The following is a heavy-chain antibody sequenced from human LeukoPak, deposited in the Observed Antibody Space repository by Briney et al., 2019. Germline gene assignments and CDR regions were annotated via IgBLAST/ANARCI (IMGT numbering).Heavy chain of an antibody. Sequence: GGSLRLSCAASGFTYSSYGTHWVRQAPGKGLEWVTFIRYDGSNKYYVESVKGRFSISRYNSKNTLYLEMNSLRAEDTAIYYCAKGKGKLGAFQSDFDYWGQGTLVTVSS. CDR1: GFTYSSYG. D-gene: IGHD1-26*01. J-gene: IGHJ4*02. V-gene: IGHV3-30*02. CDR2: IRYDGSNK. CDR3: AKGKGKLGAFQSDFDY.